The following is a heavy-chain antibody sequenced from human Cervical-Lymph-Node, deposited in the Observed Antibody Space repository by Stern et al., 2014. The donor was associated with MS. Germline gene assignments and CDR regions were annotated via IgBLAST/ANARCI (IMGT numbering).Heavy chain of an antibody. Sequence: VQLVESGAEVKKPGAAVKVSCKASGFTFSSYGINWVRQAPGQGLEWMGGINPNLGTPNSAPKFKGRVTITTDESTRTAYLELNRLRSEYTAVFYCARASPPKDGRRGGFDSWGQGTLVTVSS. CDR1: GFTFSSYG. D-gene: IGHD4/OR15-4a*01. J-gene: IGHJ4*02. CDR2: INPNLGTP. V-gene: IGHV1-69*05. CDR3: ARASPPKDGRRGGFDS.